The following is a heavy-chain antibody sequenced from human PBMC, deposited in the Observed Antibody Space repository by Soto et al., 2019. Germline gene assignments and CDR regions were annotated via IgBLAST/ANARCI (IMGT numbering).Heavy chain of an antibody. V-gene: IGHV3-43*01. CDR2: ISWDGGST. CDR3: AKDKGYYDSSGLWDY. J-gene: IGHJ4*02. D-gene: IGHD3-22*01. Sequence: VQLVESGGVVVQPGGSLRLSCAASGFTFDDYTMHWVRQAPGKGLEWVSLISWDGGSTYYADSVKGRFTISRDNSKNSLYLQMNSLRTEDTALYYCAKDKGYYDSSGLWDYWGQGTLVTVSS. CDR1: GFTFDDYT.